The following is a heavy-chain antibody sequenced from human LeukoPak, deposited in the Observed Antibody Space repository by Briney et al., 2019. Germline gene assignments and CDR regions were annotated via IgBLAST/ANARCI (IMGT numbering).Heavy chain of an antibody. V-gene: IGHV3-11*01. J-gene: IGHJ4*02. D-gene: IGHD4-23*01. CDR2: ISSSGSTI. CDR1: GFTFSDYY. Sequence: GGSLRLSCAASGFTFSDYYMSWIRQAPGKGLEWVSYISSSGSTIYYADSVKGRFTISRDNAKNSLYLQMNSLRAEDTAVYYCARGATVVTKNSPVKFDYWGQGTLVTVSS. CDR3: ARGATVVTKNSPVKFDY.